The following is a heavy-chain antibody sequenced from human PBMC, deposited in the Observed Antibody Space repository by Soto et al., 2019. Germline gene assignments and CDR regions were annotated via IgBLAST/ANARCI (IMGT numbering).Heavy chain of an antibody. V-gene: IGHV4-39*01. D-gene: IGHD3-3*01. J-gene: IGHJ4*02. CDR3: ARPVVTIFGVVIRD. CDR1: GGSISSSSYY. Sequence: SQTLSLTCTVSGGSISSSSYYWGWIRQPPGKGLAWIGNIFYSVSTFYNPSLKIRVTISVDTSKNQFSLKLSSVTAADTAVYYCARPVVTIFGVVIRDSGQGTLVTVSS. CDR2: IFYSVST.